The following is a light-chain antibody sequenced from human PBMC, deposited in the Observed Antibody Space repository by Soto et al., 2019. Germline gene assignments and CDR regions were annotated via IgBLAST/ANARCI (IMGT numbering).Light chain of an antibody. J-gene: IGLJ2*01. CDR3: ATWDDSLNVL. CDR2: TNN. CDR1: SSNIGSNT. Sequence: QSVLTQPPSASGTPGQRVTISCSGSSSNIGSNTVNWYQHLPGAAPKLLIYTNNQRPSGVPDRFSGSKSGTSASLAISGLQSEDEADYYCATWDDSLNVLFGGGTQLTVL. V-gene: IGLV1-44*01.